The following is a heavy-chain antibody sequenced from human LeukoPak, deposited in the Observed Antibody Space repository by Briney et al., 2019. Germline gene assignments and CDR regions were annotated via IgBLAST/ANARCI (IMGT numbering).Heavy chain of an antibody. V-gene: IGHV3-21*01. CDR2: ISSSSSYI. CDR1: GFTFSSYS. D-gene: IGHD4-17*01. J-gene: IGHJ4*02. Sequence: GGSPRLSCAASGFTFSSYSMNWVRQAPGKGLEWVSSISSSSSYIYYADSVKGRFTISRDNAKNSLYLQMNSLRAEDTAVYYCAKDHDYGDYVARMYFDYWGQGTLVTVSS. CDR3: AKDHDYGDYVARMYFDY.